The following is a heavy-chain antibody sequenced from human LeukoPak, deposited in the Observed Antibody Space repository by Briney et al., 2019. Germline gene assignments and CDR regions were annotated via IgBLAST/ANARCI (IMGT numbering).Heavy chain of an antibody. J-gene: IGHJ4*02. D-gene: IGHD2-15*01. V-gene: IGHV3-7*03. CDR3: ARAGARSSDRWWYDY. Sequence: GGSLRLSCAASGFIFSSYYMTWVRQVPGRGLEWVANINPDGSEKNYVDSVKGRFTISRDNAGNSLYLQMNSLRAEDTALYYCARAGARSSDRWWYDYWGQGTLVTVSS. CDR1: GFIFSSYY. CDR2: INPDGSEK.